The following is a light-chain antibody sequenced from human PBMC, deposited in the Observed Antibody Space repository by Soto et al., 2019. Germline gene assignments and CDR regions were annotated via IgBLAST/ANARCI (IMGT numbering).Light chain of an antibody. J-gene: IGLJ1*01. CDR1: SSNIGSNT. CDR3: AAWDDSLNGLV. CDR2: NNN. Sequence: QSVLTQPPSAYGTPGQRVTISCSGSSSNIGSNTVNWYQQLPGTAPKLLIYNNNQRPSGVTDRFSGSKSGTSASLAISGLQSEDEADYYCAAWDDSLNGLVFGTGTKLTVL. V-gene: IGLV1-44*01.